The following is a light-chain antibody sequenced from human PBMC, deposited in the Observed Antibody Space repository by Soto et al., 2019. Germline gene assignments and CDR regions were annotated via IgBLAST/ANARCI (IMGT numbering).Light chain of an antibody. CDR2: KAS. Sequence: DIQMTQSPSTLXGSVGDRVTITCRASQTISSWLAWYQQKPGKAPKLLIYKASTLKSGVPSRFSGSGSGTEFTLTVSSLQPDDFATYYCQHYNSYSEAFGQGTKVDIK. J-gene: IGKJ1*01. CDR3: QHYNSYSEA. CDR1: QTISSW. V-gene: IGKV1-5*03.